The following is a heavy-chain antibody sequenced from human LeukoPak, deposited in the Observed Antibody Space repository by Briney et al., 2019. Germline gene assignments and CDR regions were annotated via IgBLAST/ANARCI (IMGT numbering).Heavy chain of an antibody. V-gene: IGHV3-23*01. CDR2: ISGGGGYT. CDR1: GFTFSSYA. Sequence: GGSLRLSCAASGFTFSSYAMSWVRQAPGKGLEWVSSISGGGGYTYYADSVKGRFTISRDSSKNTLYLQMISLRAEDTAVYHCAKVTDSGGYYVCNYWGPGTLVTVSS. CDR3: AKVTDSGGYYVCNY. J-gene: IGHJ4*02. D-gene: IGHD6-19*01.